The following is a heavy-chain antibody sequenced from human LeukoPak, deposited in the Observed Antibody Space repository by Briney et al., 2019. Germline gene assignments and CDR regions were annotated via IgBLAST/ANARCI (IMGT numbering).Heavy chain of an antibody. CDR1: GFTFSSYG. CDR3: AKDFGKFYYGSSPPTGMDV. V-gene: IGHV3-33*06. Sequence: PGGSLRLSCAASGFTFSSYGMNWVRQAPGKGPEWVTLIWYDGNNKYYADSVKGRFTISRDNSKNTLYLQMNSLRAEDSAVYYCAKDFGKFYYGSSPPTGMDVWGQGTTVIVSS. J-gene: IGHJ6*02. D-gene: IGHD3-10*01. CDR2: IWYDGNNK.